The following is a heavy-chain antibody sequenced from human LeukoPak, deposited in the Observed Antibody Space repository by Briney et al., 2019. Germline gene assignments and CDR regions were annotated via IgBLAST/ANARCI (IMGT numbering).Heavy chain of an antibody. D-gene: IGHD3-16*01. V-gene: IGHV4-59*01. CDR3: GREWGGGYFDY. J-gene: IGHJ4*02. CDR2: IYYSGST. Sequence: SSETLSLTCTVSGGSISSYYWSWIRQPPGKGLEWIGYIYYSGSTNYNPSLKSRVTISVDTSKNQFSLKLSSVTAADTAVYYWGREWGGGYFDYWGQGTLVTVSS. CDR1: GGSISSYY.